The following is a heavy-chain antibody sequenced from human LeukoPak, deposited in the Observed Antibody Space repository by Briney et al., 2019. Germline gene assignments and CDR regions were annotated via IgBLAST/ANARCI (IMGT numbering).Heavy chain of an antibody. Sequence: SETLSLTCTVSGGSISSGGYYWSWIRQPPGKGLEWIGYIYHSGSTYYNPSLKSRVTISVDRSKNQSSLKLSSVTAADTAVYYCAREMCTSDSCYTDYYYYMDVWGKGTTVTVSS. CDR2: IYHSGST. V-gene: IGHV4-30-2*01. D-gene: IGHD2-2*02. J-gene: IGHJ6*03. CDR1: GGSISSGGYY. CDR3: AREMCTSDSCYTDYYYYMDV.